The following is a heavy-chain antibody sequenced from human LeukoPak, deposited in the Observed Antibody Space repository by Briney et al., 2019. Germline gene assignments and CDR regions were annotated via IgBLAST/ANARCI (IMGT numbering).Heavy chain of an antibody. CDR2: ISAVNNNT. Sequence: PGGSLRLSCAASGFTFSNYAMSWVRQAPGKGLEWVSDISAVNNNTYYADSVKGRFTISRDNSKNTLYLQMNSLSAEDTAIYYCGKDQITMHVFDYWSQGTLVTGSS. V-gene: IGHV3-23*01. D-gene: IGHD1-20*01. J-gene: IGHJ4*02. CDR3: GKDQITMHVFDY. CDR1: GFTFSNYA.